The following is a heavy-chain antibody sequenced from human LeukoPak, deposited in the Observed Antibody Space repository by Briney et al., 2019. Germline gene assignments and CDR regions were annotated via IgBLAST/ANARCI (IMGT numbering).Heavy chain of an antibody. Sequence: ASVKVSCTASGYTFTGYYMHWVRQAPGQGLEWMGWINPNSGGTNYAQKFQGRVTMTRDTSISTAYMELSRLRSDDTAVYYCAEGIVGATSLDYWGQGTLVTVSS. J-gene: IGHJ4*02. CDR2: INPNSGGT. V-gene: IGHV1-2*02. CDR1: GYTFTGYY. CDR3: AEGIVGATSLDY. D-gene: IGHD1-26*01.